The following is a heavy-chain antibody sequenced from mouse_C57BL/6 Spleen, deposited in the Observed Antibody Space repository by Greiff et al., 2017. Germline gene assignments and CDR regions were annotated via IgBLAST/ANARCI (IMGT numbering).Heavy chain of an antibody. CDR3: ARDGVLRGGYYAMDY. CDR1: GFTFSSYA. Sequence: EVKLVESGGGLVKPGGSLKLSCAASGFTFSSYAMSWVRQTPEKRLEWVATISDGGSYTYYPDNVKGRFTISRDNAKNNLYLQMSHLKSEDTAMYYCARDGVLRGGYYAMDYWGQGTSVTVSS. J-gene: IGHJ4*01. CDR2: ISDGGSYT. D-gene: IGHD1-1*01. V-gene: IGHV5-4*01.